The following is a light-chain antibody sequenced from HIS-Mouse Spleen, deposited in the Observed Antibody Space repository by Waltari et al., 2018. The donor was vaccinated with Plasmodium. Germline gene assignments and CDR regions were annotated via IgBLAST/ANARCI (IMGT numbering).Light chain of an antibody. Sequence: QAVLTQPSSLSASPGASASLTCTLRSGINVGTYRHYWYQQQPGSPPQYLLRYKSDSDKQQGSGVPSRFSGSKDASANAGILLISGLQSEDEADYYCMIWHSSAWVFGGGTKLTVL. J-gene: IGLJ3*02. CDR3: MIWHSSAWV. CDR1: SGINVGTYR. V-gene: IGLV5-45*03. CDR2: YKSDSDK.